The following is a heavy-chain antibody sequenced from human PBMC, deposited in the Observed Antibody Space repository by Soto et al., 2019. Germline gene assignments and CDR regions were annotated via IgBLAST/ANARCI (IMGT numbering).Heavy chain of an antibody. V-gene: IGHV4-34*01. Sequence: ETLSLTCAVYGGSFSGYYWSWIRQPPGKGLEWIGEINHSGSTNYNPSLKSRVTISVDTSKNQFSLKLSSVTAADTAVYYCARAKRCTHGVCYYPTPYYYYGMDVWGQGTTVTVSS. J-gene: IGHJ6*02. CDR2: INHSGST. CDR1: GGSFSGYY. D-gene: IGHD2-8*01. CDR3: ARAKRCTHGVCYYPTPYYYYGMDV.